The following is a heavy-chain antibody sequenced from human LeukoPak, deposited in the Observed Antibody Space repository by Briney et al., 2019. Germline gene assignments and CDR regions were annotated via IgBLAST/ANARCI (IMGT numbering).Heavy chain of an antibody. J-gene: IGHJ4*01. CDR3: ARGDVDTAMLFYC. CDR2: IPYDGSNK. V-gene: IGHV3-30-3*01. D-gene: IGHD5-18*01. CDR1: GFTLSSYA. Sequence: PGRSLRLSCPASGFTLSSYAMHWVRQAPGKGLEWVAVIPYDGSNKYYPDSLNGRFTISRDNSKNTLYLQMNSLRAVDTAVYYCARGDVDTAMLFYCWGHGTLVTASS.